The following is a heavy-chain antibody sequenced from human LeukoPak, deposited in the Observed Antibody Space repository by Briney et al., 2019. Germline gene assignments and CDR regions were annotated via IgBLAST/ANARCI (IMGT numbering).Heavy chain of an antibody. D-gene: IGHD3-22*01. CDR2: INPKRGDT. CDR3: ARFTMIALFGY. CDR1: GYTFTGYY. J-gene: IGHJ4*02. V-gene: IGHV1-2*02. Sequence: ASVKVSCKASGYTFTGYYMHWVRQAPGQGLEWMGWINPKRGDTNYAQKFQGRVTMTRDTSISTAYMELSRLRSDDTAVYYCARFTMIALFGYWGQGTLVTVSS.